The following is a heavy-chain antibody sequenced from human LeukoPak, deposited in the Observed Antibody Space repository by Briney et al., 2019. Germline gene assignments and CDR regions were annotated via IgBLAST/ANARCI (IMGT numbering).Heavy chain of an antibody. D-gene: IGHD3-10*01. V-gene: IGHV4-39*01. CDR3: TRQMGSFDY. CDR1: GGSISSSSYF. CDR2: IYYSGST. J-gene: IGHJ4*02. Sequence: SETLSLTCTVSGGSISSSSYFWGWIRQPPGKGLEWIGNIYYSGSTYYNPSLKSRVTISVDTSKSQFSLKLSSVTAADTAVYYCTRQMGSFDYWGQGTLVTVSS.